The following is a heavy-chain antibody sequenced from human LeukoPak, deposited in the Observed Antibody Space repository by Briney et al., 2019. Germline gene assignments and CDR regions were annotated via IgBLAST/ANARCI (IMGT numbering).Heavy chain of an antibody. J-gene: IGHJ4*02. D-gene: IGHD1-14*01. CDR3: GRGPPPDDYFDY. V-gene: IGHV4-59*02. Sequence: SQSLSPTWTLAAASVSVYSSSWIRHPPRERMECICYIYYRGSTNYNTSHTSLVSKSIETSKNQSSLKLRSGTAADTVVYYCGRGPPPDDYFDYWGQGTLVTVSS. CDR1: AASVSVYS. CDR2: IYYRGST.